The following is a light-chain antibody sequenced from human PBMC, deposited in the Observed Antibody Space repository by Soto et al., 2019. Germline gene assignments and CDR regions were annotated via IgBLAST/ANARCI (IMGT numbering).Light chain of an antibody. CDR1: QSISSW. J-gene: IGKJ1*01. Sequence: DIQMTQSPSTLSASVGDRVTITCRASQSISSWLAWYQQKPGKAPKLLIYKASSLESGVPSRFSGSGSGTEFTLTISSLQPDDFATYYCQQCNRTFGQGPRWIS. CDR2: KAS. CDR3: QQCNRT. V-gene: IGKV1-5*03.